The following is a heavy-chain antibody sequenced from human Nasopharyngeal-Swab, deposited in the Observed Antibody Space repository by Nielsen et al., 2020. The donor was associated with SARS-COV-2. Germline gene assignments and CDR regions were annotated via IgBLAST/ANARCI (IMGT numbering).Heavy chain of an antibody. CDR1: GFTFSSYS. Sequence: GGSLRLSCAASGFTFSSYSMNWVRQAPGKGLEWVSYISSSSSTIYYADSVKGRFTISRDNAKNSLYLQMNSLRAEDTAVYYCVGQSPEGYYYYMDVWGTGTTVTVSS. CDR2: ISSSSSTI. CDR3: VGQSPEGYYYYMDV. J-gene: IGHJ6*03. V-gene: IGHV3-48*01.